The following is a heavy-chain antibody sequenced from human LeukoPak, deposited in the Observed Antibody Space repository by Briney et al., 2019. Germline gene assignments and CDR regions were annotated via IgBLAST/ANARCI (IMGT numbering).Heavy chain of an antibody. Sequence: GGSLRLSCAASGFTFSSYDMNWVRQAPGKGLEWVAVIWNDGSNKYYADSVKGRFTISRDNSKDTLYLQMNSLRAEDTAVYSCARASGPFDYWGQGTLVTVSS. CDR3: ARASGPFDY. D-gene: IGHD3-10*01. CDR1: GFTFSSYD. V-gene: IGHV3-33*08. CDR2: IWNDGSNK. J-gene: IGHJ4*02.